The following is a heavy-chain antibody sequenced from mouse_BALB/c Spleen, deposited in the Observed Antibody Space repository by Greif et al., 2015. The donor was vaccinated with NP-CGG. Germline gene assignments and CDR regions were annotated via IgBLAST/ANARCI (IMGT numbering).Heavy chain of an antibody. J-gene: IGHJ4*01. CDR1: GFTFSSYT. V-gene: IGHV5-12-2*01. D-gene: IGHD2-2*01. CDR3: ARHRGYDGWAMDY. Sequence: EVKLMESGGGLVQPGGSLKLSCAASGFTFSSYTMSWVRQTPEKRLEWVAYISNGGGSTYYPDTVKGRFTISRDNAKNTLYLQMSSLKSEDTAMYYCARHRGYDGWAMDYWGQGTSVTVSS. CDR2: ISNGGGST.